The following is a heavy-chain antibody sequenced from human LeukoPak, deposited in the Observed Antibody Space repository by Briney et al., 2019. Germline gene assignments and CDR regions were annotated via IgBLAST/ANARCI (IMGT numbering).Heavy chain of an antibody. CDR2: INNDGSDT. D-gene: IGHD3-16*02. V-gene: IGHV3-74*01. Sequence: QTGGSLRLSCAATGFVFSTHWMHWVRQAPGQGLVWVSRINNDGSDTTYADSVTGRFTTSRDNAKNMMYLQMNSLRAEDTAVYYCARGLIGPDYWGQGTLVTVSS. CDR3: ARGLIGPDY. J-gene: IGHJ4*02. CDR1: GFVFSTHW.